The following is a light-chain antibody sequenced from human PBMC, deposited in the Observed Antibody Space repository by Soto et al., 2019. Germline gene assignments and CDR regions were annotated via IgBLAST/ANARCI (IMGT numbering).Light chain of an antibody. V-gene: IGKV3-20*01. CDR3: QQFDGSPRT. CDR2: GAS. J-gene: IGKJ1*01. Sequence: IVLTQSPGTLSLSPGERATLSCRASQSISSTYLAWYQQKPGQAPRLLIYGASSRATGIPDRFSGSGSGTDFTLTISRLEPEDFAVYYCQQFDGSPRTFGQGTKV. CDR1: QSISSTY.